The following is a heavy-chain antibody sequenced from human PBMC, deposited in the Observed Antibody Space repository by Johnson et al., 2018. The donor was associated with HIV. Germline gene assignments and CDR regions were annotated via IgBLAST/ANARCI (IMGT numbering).Heavy chain of an antibody. CDR3: AKGASITMIVAVVRAFDI. CDR1: GFSFSSYA. V-gene: IGHV3-30-3*01. J-gene: IGHJ3*02. Sequence: QVQLVESGGGVVQPGRSLRLSCAASGFSFSSYAMHWVRQAPGKGLEWVALISYDGGIKYDADSVKGRFTLSRDNSKNTLYLQMNSLRAEDTAVYYCAKGASITMIVAVVRAFDIWGQGTMVTVSS. CDR2: ISYDGGIK. D-gene: IGHD3-22*01.